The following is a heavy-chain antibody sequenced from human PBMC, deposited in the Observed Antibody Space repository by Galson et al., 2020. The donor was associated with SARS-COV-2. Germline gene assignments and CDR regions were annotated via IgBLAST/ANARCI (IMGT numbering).Heavy chain of an antibody. D-gene: IGHD1-26*01. Sequence: GESLKISCAASGFTFSSPGMHWVRQSPGKGLEWVAIMSSDGGFKYYSDSVRGRFIVSRDNSRNTVYLQMTGLRLEDAAVYYCARDSGDGATFGGAYYADFWGQGTLVTVSS. CDR2: MSSDGGFK. J-gene: IGHJ4*02. CDR1: GFTFSSPG. CDR3: ARDSGDGATFGGAYYADF. V-gene: IGHV3-30*03.